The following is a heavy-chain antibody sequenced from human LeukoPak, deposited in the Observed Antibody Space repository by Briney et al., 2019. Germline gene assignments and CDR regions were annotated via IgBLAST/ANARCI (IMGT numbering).Heavy chain of an antibody. V-gene: IGHV4-30-2*01. CDR1: GGSISSGGYS. CDR3: ARGRFNLLGWWLAPANRRDYFDY. J-gene: IGHJ4*02. Sequence: PSETLSLTCAVSGGSISSGGYSWSWIRQPPGKGPEWIGYIYHSGSTYYNPSLKSRVTISVDTSKNQFSLKLSSVTAADTAVYYCARGRFNLLGWWLAPANRRDYFDYWGQGTLVTVSS. D-gene: IGHD2-15*01. CDR2: IYHSGST.